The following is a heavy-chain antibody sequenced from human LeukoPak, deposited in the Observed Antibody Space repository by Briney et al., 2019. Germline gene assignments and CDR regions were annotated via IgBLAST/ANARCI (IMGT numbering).Heavy chain of an antibody. J-gene: IGHJ6*02. CDR3: ARDNLDSITMARGVHPAYYCYYGMDV. D-gene: IGHD3-10*01. V-gene: IGHV1-18*01. CDR2: ISAYNGNT. CDR1: GYTFTSYG. Sequence: GASVKVSCKASGYTFTSYGNSWVRQAPGQGLEWMGWISAYNGNTNYAQKLQGRVTMTTDTSTSTAYMELRSLRSDDTAVYYCARDNLDSITMARGVHPAYYCYYGMDVWGQGTTVTVSS.